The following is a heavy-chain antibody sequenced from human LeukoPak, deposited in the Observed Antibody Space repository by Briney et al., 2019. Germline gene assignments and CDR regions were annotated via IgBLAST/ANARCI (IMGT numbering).Heavy chain of an antibody. Sequence: GGSLRLPCAASGFSFRNYGMHWVRQAPGKGLEWVAVISIDGREKYYADSVKGRFTISRDNSKNTLYLQMNSLRGDDTAVYYCANPQSRGYDYLDYWGQGTLVTVSS. CDR1: GFSFRNYG. CDR2: ISIDGREK. V-gene: IGHV3-30*18. J-gene: IGHJ4*02. CDR3: ANPQSRGYDYLDY. D-gene: IGHD5-12*01.